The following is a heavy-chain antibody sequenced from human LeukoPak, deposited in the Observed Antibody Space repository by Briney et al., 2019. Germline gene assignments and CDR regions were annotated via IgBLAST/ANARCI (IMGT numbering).Heavy chain of an antibody. Sequence: PGGSLRLSCAASGFIFSSYAKSWVRQAPGKGLEWVSYGGSGGSTYYADSVKGRFTVSGDNSKSTLYLQMNSLTAEDTAVYYCAKMRGQYYHSYYMDAWGKGTTVTVSS. J-gene: IGHJ6*03. CDR1: GFIFSSYA. V-gene: IGHV3-23*01. CDR3: AKMRGQYYHSYYMDA. CDR2: GGSGGST.